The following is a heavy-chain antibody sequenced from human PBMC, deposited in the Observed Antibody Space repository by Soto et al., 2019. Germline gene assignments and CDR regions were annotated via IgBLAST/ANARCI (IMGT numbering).Heavy chain of an antibody. CDR1: GFTFSSYA. J-gene: IGHJ4*02. CDR3: AKGGLYNSSWYEGY. CDR2: ISASGDST. V-gene: IGHV3-23*01. Sequence: EVQLLESGGALVQPGGSLRLSCAASGFTFSSYAMSWVRQAPGKGLEWVSSISASGDSTHNADSVKGRFAISRDNSKNTLDLQLNSLRADETAVYYCAKGGLYNSSWYEGYWGQGTLVTVSS. D-gene: IGHD6-13*01.